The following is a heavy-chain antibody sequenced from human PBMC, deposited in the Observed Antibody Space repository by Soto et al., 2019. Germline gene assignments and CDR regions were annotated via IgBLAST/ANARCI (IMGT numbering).Heavy chain of an antibody. V-gene: IGHV1-69*01. Sequence: QVQLVQSGAEVKKPGSSVKVSCKASGGTFRRYTISWVRQAPGQGLEWMGGIIPLFGTANYVQKFQGRVTLIADESTSTAYRELSSLRSEDTAVYYCASHSPGGSFHRDYYYGMDVWGQGTTVTVSS. CDR1: GGTFRRYT. CDR3: ASHSPGGSFHRDYYYGMDV. J-gene: IGHJ6*02. CDR2: IIPLFGTA. D-gene: IGHD1-26*01.